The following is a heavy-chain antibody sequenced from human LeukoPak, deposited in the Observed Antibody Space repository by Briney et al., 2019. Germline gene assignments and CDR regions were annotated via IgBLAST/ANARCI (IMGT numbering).Heavy chain of an antibody. J-gene: IGHJ6*03. D-gene: IGHD3-22*01. CDR2: ISGSGGST. Sequence: PGGSLRLSCAASGFTFSSYAMSWVRQAPGKGLEWVSAISGSGGSTYYADSVKRRSTISRDNSKNTLYLQMNSLRAEDTAVYYCARGRHDITMIVVVMTSVSYYFDVWGKGTTVTVS. CDR3: ARGRHDITMIVVVMTSVSYYFDV. CDR1: GFTFSSYA. V-gene: IGHV3-23*01.